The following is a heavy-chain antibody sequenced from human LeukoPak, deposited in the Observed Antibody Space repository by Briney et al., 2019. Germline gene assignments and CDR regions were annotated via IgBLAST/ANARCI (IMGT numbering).Heavy chain of an antibody. D-gene: IGHD3-10*01. Sequence: TGGSLRLSCAASGFTFSNAWMNWVRQAPGKGLEWVGRIKSKTDGGTTDYAAPVKDRFTISRDDLKDTLYLQMNSLKTEDTAVYYCTTEIHYYGSGSYYPRDYWGQGTLVTVSS. V-gene: IGHV3-15*07. CDR1: GFTFSNAW. J-gene: IGHJ4*02. CDR3: TTEIHYYGSGSYYPRDY. CDR2: IKSKTDGGTT.